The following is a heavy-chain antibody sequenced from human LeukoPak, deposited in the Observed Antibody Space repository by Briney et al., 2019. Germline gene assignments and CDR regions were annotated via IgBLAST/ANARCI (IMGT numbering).Heavy chain of an antibody. Sequence: PSETLSLTCAVYGGSFSGYYWSWIRQPPGKGLEWIGEINHSGSTNYNPSLKSRVTISVDTSKNQFSLKLSSVTAADTAVYYCARGGGIAAAGQLDYWGQGTLVTVSS. CDR1: GGSFSGYY. CDR3: ARGGGIAAAGQLDY. D-gene: IGHD6-13*01. CDR2: INHSGST. J-gene: IGHJ4*02. V-gene: IGHV4-34*01.